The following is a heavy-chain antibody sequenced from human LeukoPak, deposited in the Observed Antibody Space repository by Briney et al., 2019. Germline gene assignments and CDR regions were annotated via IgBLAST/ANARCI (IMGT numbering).Heavy chain of an antibody. CDR3: ASRHCSSTSCSRGDWFDP. CDR2: INHGGST. D-gene: IGHD2-2*01. CDR1: GGSFSGYY. V-gene: IGHV4-34*01. Sequence: SETLSLTCAVYGGSFSGYYWSWIRQPPGKGLEWIGEINHGGSTNYNPSLKSRVTISVDTSKNQFSLKLSSVTAADTAVYYCASRHCSSTSCSRGDWFDPWGQGTLVTVSS. J-gene: IGHJ5*02.